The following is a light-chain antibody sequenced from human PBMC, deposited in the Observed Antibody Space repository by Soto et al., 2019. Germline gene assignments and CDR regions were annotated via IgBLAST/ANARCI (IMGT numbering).Light chain of an antibody. J-gene: IGLJ1*01. CDR1: SSYVGFYTY. CDR3: TSYTSSSTPYV. Sequence: QSVMTQPGSLSGSPGQSVTISFARTSSYVGFYTYVSWYQQHPGKAPKLMIYDVSNRPSGVSNRFSGSKSGNTASLTISGLQAEDEADYYCTSYTSSSTPYVFGGGTKVTVL. V-gene: IGLV2-14*01. CDR2: DVS.